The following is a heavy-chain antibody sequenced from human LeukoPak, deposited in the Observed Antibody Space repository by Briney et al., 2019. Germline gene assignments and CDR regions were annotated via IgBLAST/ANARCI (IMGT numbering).Heavy chain of an antibody. Sequence: GGSLRLSCAASGFTFSSYAMSWVRQAPGKGLEWVSAIGGSGGSTYYADSVKGRFTISRDNSKNTLYLQMNSLRAEDTAVYYCAKDGGRPTVIDYWGQGTLVTVSS. D-gene: IGHD3-16*01. CDR1: GFTFSSYA. V-gene: IGHV3-23*01. J-gene: IGHJ4*02. CDR2: IGGSGGST. CDR3: AKDGGRPTVIDY.